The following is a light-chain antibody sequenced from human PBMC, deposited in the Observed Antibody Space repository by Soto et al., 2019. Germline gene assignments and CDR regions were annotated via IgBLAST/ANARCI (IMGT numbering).Light chain of an antibody. J-gene: IGKJ2*02. V-gene: IGKV3-20*01. CDR1: QTIRSNY. CDR2: GSS. CDR3: QYDGSSPCT. Sequence: ETVLTQSPGTLSLSPGERATLSCRASQTIRSNYLAWYRQTPGQAPRLLICGSSNRATGIPDRFSGSGSGTDFTLIISILAPEDSAQYYCQYDGSSPCTFGQGTKLEIK.